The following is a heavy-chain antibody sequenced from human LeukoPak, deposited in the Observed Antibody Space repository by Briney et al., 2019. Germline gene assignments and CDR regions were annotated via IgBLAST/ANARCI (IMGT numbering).Heavy chain of an antibody. CDR2: IGTAGDT. CDR1: GFTFSSYD. D-gene: IGHD2-15*01. Sequence: GGSLRLSCAASGFTFSSYDMHWVRQATGKGLEWFSAIGTAGDTYYPGSVKGRFTISRENAKNSLYLQMNSLRAGDTAVYYCARAGVGIWGGSCEECYGMDVWGQGTTVTVSS. CDR3: ARAGVGIWGGSCEECYGMDV. J-gene: IGHJ6*02. V-gene: IGHV3-13*01.